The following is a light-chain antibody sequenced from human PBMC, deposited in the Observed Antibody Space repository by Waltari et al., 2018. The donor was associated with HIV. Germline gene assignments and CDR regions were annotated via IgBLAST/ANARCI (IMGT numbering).Light chain of an antibody. V-gene: IGLV2-14*01. CDR3: SSYTSSSSRV. CDR1: SSDVGAYNY. CDR2: EVS. Sequence: QSALTQPASVSGSPGQSITISCTGTSSDVGAYNYVSWYQQHPGKAPKLLIFEVSNRPSGVRNRFSGSKSGNTASLAISGLQAEDEADYYCSSYTSSSSRVFGGGTKLTVL. J-gene: IGLJ2*01.